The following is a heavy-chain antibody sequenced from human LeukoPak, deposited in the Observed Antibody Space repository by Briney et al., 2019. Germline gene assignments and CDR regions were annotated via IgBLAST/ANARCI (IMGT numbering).Heavy chain of an antibody. CDR2: MYYSGST. V-gene: IGHV4-39*01. J-gene: IGHJ3*02. Sequence: SETLSLTCTVSGGSISRSSYYWGWIRQPPGKGLEWIGSMYYSGSTYYNPSLKSRVTISVDTSKNQLSLKLSSVTAADTAVYYCARVFYSSSWALGAFDIWGQGTMVTVSS. CDR1: GGSISRSSYY. D-gene: IGHD6-13*01. CDR3: ARVFYSSSWALGAFDI.